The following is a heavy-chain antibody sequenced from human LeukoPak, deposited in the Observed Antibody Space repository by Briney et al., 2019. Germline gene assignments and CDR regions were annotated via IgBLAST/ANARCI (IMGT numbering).Heavy chain of an antibody. CDR1: GASVNSGNYY. V-gene: IGHV4-61*02. D-gene: IGHD1-26*01. CDR3: TRGGELMNF. Sequence: KPSETLSLTCTVSGASVNSGNYYWTWIRQPAGKRLEWIGRIYTSGNTNYNPSLKSRVTISIDASKNQFSLRLSSVTAADTAVYYCTRGGELMNFWGQGTLVTVSS. J-gene: IGHJ4*02. CDR2: IYTSGNT.